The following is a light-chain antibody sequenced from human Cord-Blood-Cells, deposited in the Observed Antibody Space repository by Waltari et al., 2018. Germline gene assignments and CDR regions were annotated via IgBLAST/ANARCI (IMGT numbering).Light chain of an antibody. CDR2: QDS. V-gene: IGLV3-1*01. Sequence: SYELTQLPSVAVSPGQTASITCSGDKLGDKYACWYQQKPGQSPVLVIYQDSKRPSGITERFSGSNSGNTATLTISGTQAMDEADYYCQAWDSSTYVFGTGTKVTVL. CDR3: QAWDSSTYV. CDR1: KLGDKY. J-gene: IGLJ1*01.